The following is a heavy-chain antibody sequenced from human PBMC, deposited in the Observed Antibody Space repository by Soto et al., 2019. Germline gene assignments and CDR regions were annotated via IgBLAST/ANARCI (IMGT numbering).Heavy chain of an antibody. J-gene: IGHJ3*02. CDR2: ISYDGSNK. CDR1: GFTFSIYG. V-gene: IGHV3-30*18. CDR3: AKDIVGYCSSTSCYDAFDI. D-gene: IGHD2-2*01. Sequence: GSLRLSCAASGFTFSIYGMHWVRQAPCKGLEWVAVISYDGSNKYYADSVKGRFTISRDNSKNTLYLQMNSLRAEDTAVYYCAKDIVGYCSSTSCYDAFDIWGQGTMVTVSS.